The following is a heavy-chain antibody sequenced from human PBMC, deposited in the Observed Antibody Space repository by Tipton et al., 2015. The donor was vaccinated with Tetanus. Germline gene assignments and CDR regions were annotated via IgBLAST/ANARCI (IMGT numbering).Heavy chain of an antibody. V-gene: IGHV3-30*03. J-gene: IGHJ5*01. CDR1: GFTFGSHG. CDR2: VSDDGSAK. CDR3: AASILLSRTDHLDS. Sequence: SLRLSCAASGFTFGSHGMHWVRQAPGKGLEWVALVSDDGSAKYYADSVRGRFTISRDTSKNTLYLQMNSLRPEDTAVYYCAASILLSRTDHLDSWGQGTLVTVSS. D-gene: IGHD3-9*01.